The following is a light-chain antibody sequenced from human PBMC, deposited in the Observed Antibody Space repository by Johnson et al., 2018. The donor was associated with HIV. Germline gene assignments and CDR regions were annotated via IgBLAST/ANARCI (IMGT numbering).Light chain of an antibody. Sequence: QLVFTQPPSVSAAPGQKVTISCSGSSSNIVNNYVSWYQQLPGTAPKLLIYENNKRPSGIPDRFSGSKSGTSATLGITGLQTGDEADYYCGTWDSSLSAGVFGTGTNVTVL. J-gene: IGLJ1*01. CDR1: SSNIVNNY. V-gene: IGLV1-51*02. CDR3: GTWDSSLSAGV. CDR2: ENN.